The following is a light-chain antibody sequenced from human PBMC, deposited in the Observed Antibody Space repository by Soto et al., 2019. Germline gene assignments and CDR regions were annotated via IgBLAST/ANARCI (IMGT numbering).Light chain of an antibody. CDR2: DVS. J-gene: IGLJ3*02. CDR3: SSYTRINIWV. Sequence: QSALTQPASVSGSPGQSITISCTATSSDVGGFKYVSWYQQHPGKAPKLMIYDVSNRPSGVSNRFSGSKSADTASLTISGLQAEDEADYYCSSYTRINIWVFGGGTKVTVL. V-gene: IGLV2-14*03. CDR1: SSDVGGFKY.